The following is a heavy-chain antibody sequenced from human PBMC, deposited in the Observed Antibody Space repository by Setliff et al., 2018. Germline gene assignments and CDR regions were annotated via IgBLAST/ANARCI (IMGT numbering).Heavy chain of an antibody. CDR2: IHPGDSHT. CDR1: GYSFSNFW. CDR3: ARSLVGPTYSVYFDY. D-gene: IGHD1-26*01. V-gene: IGHV5-51*01. Sequence: PGESLKISCKGSGYSFSNFWIGWVRQMPGKGLEWMGIIHPGDSHTRYSPSFQGQVTMSADKSINTAYLQWSNLKASDTAIYYCARSLVGPTYSVYFDYWGQGALVTVSS. J-gene: IGHJ4*02.